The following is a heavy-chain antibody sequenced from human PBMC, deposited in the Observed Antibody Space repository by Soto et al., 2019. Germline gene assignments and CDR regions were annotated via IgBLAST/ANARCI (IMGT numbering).Heavy chain of an antibody. CDR2: ISYDGSNK. CDR3: AKEDTSDSSGWYPNSLGPDY. J-gene: IGHJ4*02. D-gene: IGHD6-19*01. V-gene: IGHV3-30*18. CDR1: GFTFSSYG. Sequence: HPGGSLRLSCAASGFTFSSYGMHWVRQAPGKGLEWVAVISYDGSNKYYADSVKGRFTISRDNSKNTLYLQMNSLRAEDTAVYYCAKEDTSDSSGWYPNSLGPDYWGQGTLVTSPQ.